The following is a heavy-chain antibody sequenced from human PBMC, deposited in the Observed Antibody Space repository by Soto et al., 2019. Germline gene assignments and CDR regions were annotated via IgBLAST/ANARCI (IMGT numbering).Heavy chain of an antibody. Sequence: GRSLRLSCAASGFTFSSYAMSWVRQAPGKGLEWVSAISGSGGSTYYADSVKGRFTISRDNSKNTLYLQMNSLRAEDTAVYYCAKVYYYDSSGYYYVGDDAFDIWGQGTMVTVS. CDR2: ISGSGGST. D-gene: IGHD3-22*01. J-gene: IGHJ3*02. CDR1: GFTFSSYA. V-gene: IGHV3-23*01. CDR3: AKVYYYDSSGYYYVGDDAFDI.